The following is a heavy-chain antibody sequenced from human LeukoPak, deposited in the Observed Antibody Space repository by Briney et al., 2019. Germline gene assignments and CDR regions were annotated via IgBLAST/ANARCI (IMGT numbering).Heavy chain of an antibody. CDR2: MNPNSGNT. Sequence: ASVKVSCKASGYTFTSYDINWVRQATGQGLEWMGWMNPNSGNTGYAQKFQGRVTMTRNTSISTAYMELSSLRSEDTAVYYCARIPPDYDDILTGYSYYGMDVWGQGTTVTVSS. CDR3: ARIPPDYDDILTGYSYYGMDV. V-gene: IGHV1-8*01. CDR1: GYTFTSYD. D-gene: IGHD3-9*01. J-gene: IGHJ6*02.